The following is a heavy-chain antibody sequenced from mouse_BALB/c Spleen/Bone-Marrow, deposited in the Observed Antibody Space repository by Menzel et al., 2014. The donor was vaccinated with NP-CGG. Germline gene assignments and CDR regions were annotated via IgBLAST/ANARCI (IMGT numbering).Heavy chain of an antibody. V-gene: IGHV3-8*02. J-gene: IGHJ4*01. Sequence: AQLKQPGPNLVKTSETLSLTCSVTGDSITSGYWNWIRKFPANKLEYMGYINFSGSTYYNPSLESRISITRDTSKSQYYLHLNSVTTEDTATYYCASGGPTMITYYAMDYWGQAASAAVSS. CDR2: INFSGST. D-gene: IGHD2-4*01. CDR3: ASGGPTMITYYAMDY. CDR1: GDSITSGY.